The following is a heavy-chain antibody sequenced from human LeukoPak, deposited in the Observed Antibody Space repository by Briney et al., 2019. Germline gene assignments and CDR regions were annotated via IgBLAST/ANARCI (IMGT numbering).Heavy chain of an antibody. D-gene: IGHD3-10*01. J-gene: IGHJ4*02. Sequence: GRSLRLSCAASGFTFSSYAMHWVRQAPGKGLEWVAVISYDGSNKYYADSVKGRFTISRDNSKNTLYLQMNSLRAEDTAVYYCARPRGPWFGELLPGYWGQGTLVTVSS. V-gene: IGHV3-30-3*01. CDR3: ARPRGPWFGELLPGY. CDR2: ISYDGSNK. CDR1: GFTFSSYA.